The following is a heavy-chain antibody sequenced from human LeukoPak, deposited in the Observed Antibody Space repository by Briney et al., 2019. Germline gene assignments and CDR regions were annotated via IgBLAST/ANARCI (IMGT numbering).Heavy chain of an antibody. V-gene: IGHV1-8*01. D-gene: IGHD3-10*01. J-gene: IGHJ4*02. CDR1: GYTFTSCD. CDR3: ARNYYGSGTFDY. Sequence: ASVKVSCKASGYTFTSCDISWVRQAPGQGLEWMGWMTPNSGNTGYAQKFQGRVTMTRDTSISTAYMELSSLRSEDTAVYYCARNYYGSGTFDYWGQGTLVTVSS. CDR2: MTPNSGNT.